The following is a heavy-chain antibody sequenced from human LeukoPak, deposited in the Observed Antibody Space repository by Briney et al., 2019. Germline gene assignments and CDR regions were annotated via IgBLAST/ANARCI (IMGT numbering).Heavy chain of an antibody. J-gene: IGHJ4*02. CDR3: ARTYGSGSYIDY. Sequence: SETLSLTCTVSGGSISSGGYYWSWIRQHPGKGLEWIGYIYYSGSTYYNPSLKSRITISVDTSKNQFSLRLTSVTAADTAVYYCARTYGSGSYIDYWGQGTLVTVSS. CDR2: IYYSGST. CDR1: GGSISSGGYY. D-gene: IGHD3-10*01. V-gene: IGHV4-31*03.